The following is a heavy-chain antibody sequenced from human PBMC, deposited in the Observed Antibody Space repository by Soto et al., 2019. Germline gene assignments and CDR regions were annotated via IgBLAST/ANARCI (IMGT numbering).Heavy chain of an antibody. V-gene: IGHV3-66*01. D-gene: IGHD6-13*01. Sequence: EVQLVESGGGLVQPGGSLRLSCAASGFTVSSNYMSWVRQAPGKGLEWVSVIYSGGSTYYADSVKGRFTISRDNSKNTLYLQMIRLRAQDTAVYYCAREGYRSSWYGEYYFDYWGQGTLVTVSS. CDR2: IYSGGST. CDR1: GFTVSSNY. CDR3: AREGYRSSWYGEYYFDY. J-gene: IGHJ4*02.